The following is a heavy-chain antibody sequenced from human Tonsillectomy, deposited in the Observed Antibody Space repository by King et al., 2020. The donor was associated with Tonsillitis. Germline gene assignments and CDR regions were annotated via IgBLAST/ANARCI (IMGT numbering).Heavy chain of an antibody. Sequence: VQLVESGGGLVKPGGSLRLSCAASGFTFRDHRLNWVRQAPGKGLELVSSINRSSHIYYAESVRGRFTISRDNAANSLFLQMSSLRVEDTAVYYCARGGYSYGPDYWGQGTLVTVSS. J-gene: IGHJ4*02. CDR2: INRSSHI. D-gene: IGHD5-18*01. V-gene: IGHV3-21*01. CDR1: GFTFRDHR. CDR3: ARGGYSYGPDY.